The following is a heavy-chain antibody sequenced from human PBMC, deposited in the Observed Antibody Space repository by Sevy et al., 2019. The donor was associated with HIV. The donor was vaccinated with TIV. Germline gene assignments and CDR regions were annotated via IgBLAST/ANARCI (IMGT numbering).Heavy chain of an antibody. D-gene: IGHD2-8*01. CDR3: AREGCTRPHDF. CDR1: GFTFNKYS. J-gene: IGHJ4*02. V-gene: IGHV3-23*01. CDR2: LSFGCGQI. Sequence: GGSLRLSCVASGFTFNKYSMSWVRQAPGKGLEGVSTLSFGCGQINYADSVKGRFTISRDDSKKTLYLKMNSLRAEDTAVYYCAREGCTRPHDFWGQGTLVTVSS.